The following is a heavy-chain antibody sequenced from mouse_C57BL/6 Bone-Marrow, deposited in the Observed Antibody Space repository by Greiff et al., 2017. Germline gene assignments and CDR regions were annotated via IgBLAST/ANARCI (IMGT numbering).Heavy chain of an antibody. J-gene: IGHJ4*01. D-gene: IGHD1-1*01. CDR2: ISSGGSYT. CDR3: ASPSVVAHYYAMDY. V-gene: IGHV5-6*01. CDR1: GFTFSSYG. Sequence: EVQLLESGGDLVKPGGSLKLSCAASGFTFSSYGISWVRQTPDKRLEWVATISSGGSYTYYPDSVKGRFTISRDNAKNTLYLQMSSLMSEDTAMYYCASPSVVAHYYAMDYWGQGTSVTVSS.